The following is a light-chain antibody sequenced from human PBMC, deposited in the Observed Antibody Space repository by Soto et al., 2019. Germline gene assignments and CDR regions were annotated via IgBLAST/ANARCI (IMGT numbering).Light chain of an antibody. CDR3: QHYNSYSEA. CDR2: KAS. Sequence: DIQMTQSPSTLSGSVGDRVTITGRASQTITSWLAWYQQKPGKAPKLLIYKASTLKNVVPSRFSGSGSGTEFTLAISSLQPDDFATDYCQHYNSYSEAFGQGTKVERK. V-gene: IGKV1-5*03. CDR1: QTITSW. J-gene: IGKJ1*01.